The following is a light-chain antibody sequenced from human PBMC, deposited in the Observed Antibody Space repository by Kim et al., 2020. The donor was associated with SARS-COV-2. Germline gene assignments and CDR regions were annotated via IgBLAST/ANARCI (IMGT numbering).Light chain of an antibody. CDR1: QDISGH. CDR3: QQYTNWPPLT. Sequence: ETVMTQYPVTLSVSPGERVTLSCRASQDISGHLAWYQQTPGQAPRLLIYGASTRATGIPARFSGSGSETEFTLTISSLQSEDFAVYYCQQYTNWPPLTFGGGTKVDIK. V-gene: IGKV3-15*01. CDR2: GAS. J-gene: IGKJ4*01.